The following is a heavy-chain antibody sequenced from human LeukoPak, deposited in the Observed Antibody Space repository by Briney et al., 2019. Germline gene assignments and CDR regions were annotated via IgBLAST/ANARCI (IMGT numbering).Heavy chain of an antibody. Sequence: PSETLSLTCAVYGGSFSGYYWSWIRQPPGKGLEWIGEINHSGSTNYNPSLRSGVTISVDTSKNQFSLKLSSVTAADTAVYYCARVKRDILTGYYYFDYWGQGTLVTVSS. CDR1: GGSFSGYY. CDR2: INHSGST. CDR3: ARVKRDILTGYYYFDY. D-gene: IGHD3-9*01. J-gene: IGHJ4*02. V-gene: IGHV4-34*01.